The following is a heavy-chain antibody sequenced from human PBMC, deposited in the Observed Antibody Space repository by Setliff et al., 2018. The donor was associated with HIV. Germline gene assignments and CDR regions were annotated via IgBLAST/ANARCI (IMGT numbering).Heavy chain of an antibody. D-gene: IGHD2-21*02. CDR1: EYSFSNYW. CDR2: IYHGDSDT. V-gene: IGHV5-51*01. Sequence: GEALMISCKGSEYSFSNYWIAWVRQRPGEGPEWIGIIYHGDSDTRYSPSFQGQVTISAFTSITTAYLQWSSLKAADNAMYYCATSDYGGDSGHFQHWGQGTLVTVSS. J-gene: IGHJ1*01. CDR3: ATSDYGGDSGHFQH.